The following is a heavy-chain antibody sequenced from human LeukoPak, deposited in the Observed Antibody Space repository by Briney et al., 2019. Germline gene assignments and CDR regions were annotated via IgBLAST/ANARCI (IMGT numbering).Heavy chain of an antibody. V-gene: IGHV1-8*03. CDR1: GYTFTSYD. CDR3: ARVGCSSTSCYMGIHYYYYYYMDV. CDR2: MNPNSGNT. J-gene: IGHJ6*03. D-gene: IGHD2-2*02. Sequence: PLASVKVSCKASGYTFTSYDINWVRQATGQGLEWMGWMNPNSGNTGYAQKFQGRVTITRNTSISTAYMELSSLRSEDTAVYYCARVGCSSTSCYMGIHYYYYYYMDVWGKGTTVTVSS.